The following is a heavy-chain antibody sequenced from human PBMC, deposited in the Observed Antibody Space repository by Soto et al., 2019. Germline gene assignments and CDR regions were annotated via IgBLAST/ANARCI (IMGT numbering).Heavy chain of an antibody. CDR3: ARSLVKSPDN. V-gene: IGHV4-38-2*01. D-gene: IGHD2-21*01. CDR1: GYSISSGYY. CDR2: IYHSGST. J-gene: IGHJ4*02. Sequence: PSETLSLTCAVSGYSISSGYYWGWIRQPQGKGLEWIGSIYHSGSTYYNPSLKSRVTISVDTSKNQFSLKLSSVTAADTAVYYCARSLVKSPDNWGQGTLVTVSS.